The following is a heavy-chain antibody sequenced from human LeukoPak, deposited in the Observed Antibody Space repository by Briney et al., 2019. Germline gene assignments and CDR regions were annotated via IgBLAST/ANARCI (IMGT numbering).Heavy chain of an antibody. D-gene: IGHD1-26*01. J-gene: IGHJ5*02. Sequence: GGSLRLSCAASGFTFGNYGMSWVRQAPGKGLEWVSGINWNGGSTGYADSVEGRFTISRDNAKNSLYLQMKSLRVEDTAVYYCARDAGGRTQREGWFDPWGQGTLVTVSS. CDR3: ARDAGGRTQREGWFDP. CDR2: INWNGGST. V-gene: IGHV3-20*04. CDR1: GFTFGNYG.